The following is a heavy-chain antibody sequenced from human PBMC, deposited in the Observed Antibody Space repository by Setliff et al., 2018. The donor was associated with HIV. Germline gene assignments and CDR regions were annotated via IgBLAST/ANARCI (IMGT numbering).Heavy chain of an antibody. V-gene: IGHV4-39*07. Sequence: SLTCTVSGGSIRSSTYYWGWIRQSPGKGLEWIGSLHYSGNTYYNSSLKSRVTISLDTSKNQFSLKLNSVTAADTAVYYCARDMTYYFDSSGSFGWFDPWGQGTLVTVS. J-gene: IGHJ5*02. CDR3: ARDMTYYFDSSGSFGWFDP. CDR2: LHYSGNT. CDR1: GGSIRSSTYY. D-gene: IGHD3-22*01.